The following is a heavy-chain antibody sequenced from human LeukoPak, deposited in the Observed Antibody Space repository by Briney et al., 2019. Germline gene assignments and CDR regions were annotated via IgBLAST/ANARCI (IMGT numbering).Heavy chain of an antibody. V-gene: IGHV4-59*01. CDR2: IYYSGST. CDR1: GGAISGYY. J-gene: IGHJ5*02. CDR3: ARDQDWFDP. Sequence: SETLSLTCTVSGGAISGYYWSWIRQPPGKGLEWIGDIYYSGSTNYNPSLKSRVTISVDTSKNQFSLKLSSVTAADTAVYYCARDQDWFDPWGQGTLVTVSS.